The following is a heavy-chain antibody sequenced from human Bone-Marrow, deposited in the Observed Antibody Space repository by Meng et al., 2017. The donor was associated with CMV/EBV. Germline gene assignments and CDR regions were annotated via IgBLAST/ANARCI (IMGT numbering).Heavy chain of an antibody. Sequence: GESLKISCAASGFTFSSYSMNWVRQAPGKGLEWVSSISSSSSYIYYADSVKGRFTISRDNAKNSLYLQMNSLRAEDTAVYYCARDHRKIYSGGYPRGDFLDFWGQGTLVTVSS. CDR2: ISSSSSYI. CDR3: ARDHRKIYSGGYPRGDFLDF. J-gene: IGHJ4*02. V-gene: IGHV3-21*01. CDR1: GFTFSSYS. D-gene: IGHD1-26*01.